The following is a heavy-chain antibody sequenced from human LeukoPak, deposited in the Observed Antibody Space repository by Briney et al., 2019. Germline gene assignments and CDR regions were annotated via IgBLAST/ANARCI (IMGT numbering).Heavy chain of an antibody. CDR2: INTDGSST. CDR3: ARDSGEYSSSSGAFDI. Sequence: GSLRLSCAASGFSLSGYWMTWVRQAPGKGLVWVSRINTDGSSTSYADSVKGRFTISRDNAKNTLYLQMNSLRAEDTAVYYCARDSGEYSSSSGAFDIWGQGTMVTVSS. J-gene: IGHJ3*02. D-gene: IGHD6-6*01. V-gene: IGHV3-74*01. CDR1: GFSLSGYW.